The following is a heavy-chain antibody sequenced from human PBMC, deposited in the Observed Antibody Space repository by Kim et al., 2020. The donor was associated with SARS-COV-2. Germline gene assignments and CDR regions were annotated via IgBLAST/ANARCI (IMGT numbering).Heavy chain of an antibody. Sequence: GGSLRLSCAASGFTFDDYAMHWVRQAPGKGLEWVSLISGDGGSTYYADSVKGRFTISRDNSKNSLYLQMNSLRTEDTALYNCAKDGSPARRYYYYYMDFWGKGTTVTVSS. CDR3: AKDGSPARRYYYYYMDF. V-gene: IGHV3-43*02. CDR2: ISGDGGST. J-gene: IGHJ6*03. D-gene: IGHD6-25*01. CDR1: GFTFDDYA.